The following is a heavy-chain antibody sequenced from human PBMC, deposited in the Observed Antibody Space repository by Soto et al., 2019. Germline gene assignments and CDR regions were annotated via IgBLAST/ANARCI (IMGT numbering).Heavy chain of an antibody. D-gene: IGHD6-6*01. CDR1: GYTFTSQY. V-gene: IGHV1-46*01. Sequence: ASVKVSCKASGYTFTSQYMHWVRQAPGQGLEWMGIINPSGGGTNYAQKFQGRITLTRDTSTSTLYMELSSLRSAATAVYYCARGGKIAARPLDSWGQGTLVTVS. CDR2: INPSGGGT. CDR3: ARGGKIAARPLDS. J-gene: IGHJ4*02.